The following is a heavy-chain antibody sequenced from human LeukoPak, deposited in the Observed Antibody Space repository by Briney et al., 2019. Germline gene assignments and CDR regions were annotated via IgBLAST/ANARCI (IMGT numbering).Heavy chain of an antibody. V-gene: IGHV3-7*01. CDR1: GFTFSSYW. J-gene: IGHJ4*02. D-gene: IGHD6-19*01. Sequence: GGSLRLSCAASGFTFSSYWMSWVRQAPGKGLEWVASIKQDGSEKYYVDSVKGRFTISRDNAKNSLYLQMNSLRAEDTAVYYCARDLSGIAVAGVNDYCGQGTLVTVSS. CDR3: ARDLSGIAVAGVNDY. CDR2: IKQDGSEK.